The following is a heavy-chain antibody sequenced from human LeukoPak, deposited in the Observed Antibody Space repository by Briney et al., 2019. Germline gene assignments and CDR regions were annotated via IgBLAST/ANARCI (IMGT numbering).Heavy chain of an antibody. V-gene: IGHV3-21*01. D-gene: IGHD3-10*01. CDR1: GFTFSSYS. CDR2: ISSSSSYI. Sequence: PGGSLRLSCAASGFTFSSYSMNWVRQAPGKGLEWVSSISSSSSYIYYADSVKGRFTISRDNAKNSLYLQMNSLRAEDTAVYYCARDYYGSGSYFGYWGQGTLVTVSS. CDR3: ARDYYGSGSYFGY. J-gene: IGHJ4*02.